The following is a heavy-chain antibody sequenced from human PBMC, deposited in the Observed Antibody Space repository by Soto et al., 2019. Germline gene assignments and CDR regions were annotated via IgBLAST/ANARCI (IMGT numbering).Heavy chain of an antibody. CDR1: GFTFSSNA. CDR2: ISGPGGST. D-gene: IGHD2-2*03. J-gene: IGHJ5*02. CDR3: AKDGYCSSISCSQGDWFDP. V-gene: IGHV3-23*01. Sequence: EVHLLESGGGLVQPGGSLRLSCAASGFTFSSNAMSWVRQAPGKGLEWVSGISGPGGSTYYADSVKGRFTISRDNSKKPLLLEMNSLRAEETAGYYCAKDGYCSSISCSQGDWFDPWGQGTLVTVSS.